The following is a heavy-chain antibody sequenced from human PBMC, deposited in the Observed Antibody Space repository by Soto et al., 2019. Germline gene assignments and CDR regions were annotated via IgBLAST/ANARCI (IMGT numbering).Heavy chain of an antibody. CDR1: GGSVSSGTHY. D-gene: IGHD4-17*01. CDR3: VRDPHNYGVPAGGMDV. CDR2: IYYRGTT. J-gene: IGHJ6*02. V-gene: IGHV4-61*01. Sequence: SETLSLTCTVSGGSVSSGTHYWSWIRQPPGKRLEWIGYIYYRGTTTYNPSLESRVTISVDTSKNQFSPKLSSLTAADTAVYYCVRDPHNYGVPAGGMDVWGQGTTVTVSS.